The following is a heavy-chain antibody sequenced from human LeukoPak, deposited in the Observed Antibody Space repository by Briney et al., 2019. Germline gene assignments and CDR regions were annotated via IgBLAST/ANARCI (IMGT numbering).Heavy chain of an antibody. D-gene: IGHD3-10*01. J-gene: IGHJ4*02. CDR2: ISSSSSYI. CDR1: GFTFSSYS. Sequence: GGSLRLSCAASGFTFSSYSMNWVRQAPGKGLEWVSSISSSSSYIYYADSVKGRFTISRDNAKNSLYLQMNSLRAEDTAVYYCAKEFAPWFGELLVLDYWGQGTLVTVSS. V-gene: IGHV3-21*01. CDR3: AKEFAPWFGELLVLDY.